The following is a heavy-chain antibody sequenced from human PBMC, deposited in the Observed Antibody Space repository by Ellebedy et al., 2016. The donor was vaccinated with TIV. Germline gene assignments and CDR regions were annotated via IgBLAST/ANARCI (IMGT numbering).Heavy chain of an antibody. CDR3: ARGAAAGFFWYFDL. D-gene: IGHD6-13*01. Sequence: AASVKVSCKASGYTFTSYAMNWVRQAPGQGLKWMGWINTNTGNPTYAQGFTGRFVFSLDTSVSTAYLQISSLKAEDTAVYYCARGAAAGFFWYFDLWGRGTLVTVSS. J-gene: IGHJ2*01. CDR1: GYTFTSYA. V-gene: IGHV7-4-1*02. CDR2: INTNTGNP.